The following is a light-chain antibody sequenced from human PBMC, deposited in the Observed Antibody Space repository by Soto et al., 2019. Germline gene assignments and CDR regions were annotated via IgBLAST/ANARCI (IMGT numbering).Light chain of an antibody. Sequence: IQLTQSPSTLSATVGDRVTITCLASQSISTWLAWYQQIPGKAPKLLIYKASSLASGVPSRFSGSGSGTDFTLTISSLQPDDFATYCCQHYGSYSRMFGQGTKVDIK. CDR2: KAS. CDR3: QHYGSYSRM. V-gene: IGKV1-5*03. J-gene: IGKJ1*01. CDR1: QSISTW.